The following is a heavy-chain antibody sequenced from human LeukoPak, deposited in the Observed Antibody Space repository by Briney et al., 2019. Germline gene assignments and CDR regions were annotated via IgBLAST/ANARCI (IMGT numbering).Heavy chain of an antibody. D-gene: IGHD5-24*01. CDR1: GFTFSSYA. CDR3: AKSLGVGGYTRYKGFDQ. J-gene: IGHJ4*02. CDR2: ISNSGGST. V-gene: IGHV3-23*01. Sequence: GGSLRLSCAASGFTFSSYAMNWVRQAPGKGLEWVSSISNSGGSTYYADFVKGRFTISRDNSKNTLHLQMNSLRAEDTAVYYCAKSLGVGGYTRYKGFDQWGQGTLVTVSS.